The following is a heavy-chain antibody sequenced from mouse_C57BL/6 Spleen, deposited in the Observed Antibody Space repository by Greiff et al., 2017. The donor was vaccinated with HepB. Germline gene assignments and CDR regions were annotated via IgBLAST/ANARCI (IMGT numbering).Heavy chain of an antibody. Sequence: VQLQQSGPELVKPGALVKISCKASGYSFTGYYMNWVKQSPEKSLEWIGEINPSTGGTTYNQKFKAKATLTVDKSSSTAYMQLKSLTSEDSAVYYCARASSYWYFDVWGTGTTVTVSS. J-gene: IGHJ1*03. V-gene: IGHV1-42*01. CDR2: INPSTGGT. CDR3: ARASSYWYFDV. CDR1: GYSFTGYY. D-gene: IGHD1-1*01.